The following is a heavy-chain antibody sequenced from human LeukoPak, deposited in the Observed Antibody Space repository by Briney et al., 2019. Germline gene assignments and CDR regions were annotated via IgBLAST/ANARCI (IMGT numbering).Heavy chain of an antibody. J-gene: IGHJ5*02. V-gene: IGHV4-31*03. CDR1: GFSISSGGYY. D-gene: IGHD2-15*01. CDR3: ARARRVAATRGVANWFDP. Sequence: SQTLSLTCTVSGFSISSGGYYWRWLRQHPGKGLEWIGYIYYSGSTYYNPSLKSRVTISVDTSKNQFSLKLSSVTAADTAVYYCARARRVAATRGVANWFDPWGQGTLVTVSS. CDR2: IYYSGST.